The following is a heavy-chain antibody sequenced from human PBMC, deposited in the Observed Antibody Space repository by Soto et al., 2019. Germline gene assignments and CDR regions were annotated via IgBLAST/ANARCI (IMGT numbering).Heavy chain of an antibody. CDR1: GYTFTSYD. V-gene: IGHV1-8*01. CDR3: ASRGLYGDYGYYYMDV. J-gene: IGHJ6*03. CDR2: MNPNSGNT. D-gene: IGHD4-17*01. Sequence: ASVKVSCKASGYTFTSYDINWVRQATGQGLEWMGWMNPNSGNTGYAQKFQGRVTMTRNTSISTAYMELSSLRSEDTAVYYCASRGLYGDYGYYYMDVWSKGTTVTV.